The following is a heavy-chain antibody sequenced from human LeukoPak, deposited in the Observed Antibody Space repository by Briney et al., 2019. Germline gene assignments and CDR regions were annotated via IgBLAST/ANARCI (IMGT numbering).Heavy chain of an antibody. J-gene: IGHJ6*03. D-gene: IGHD5-18*01. V-gene: IGHV1-2*02. CDR3: ARDRDSYGYTDMDV. CDR1: GYTFTGYY. Sequence: ASVKVSCKASGYTFTGYYMHWVRQAPGQGLEWMGWINPNSGGTNYAQKFQGRVTMTRDTSISTAYMELSRLRSDDTAVYHCARDRDSYGYTDMDVWGKGTTVTVSS. CDR2: INPNSGGT.